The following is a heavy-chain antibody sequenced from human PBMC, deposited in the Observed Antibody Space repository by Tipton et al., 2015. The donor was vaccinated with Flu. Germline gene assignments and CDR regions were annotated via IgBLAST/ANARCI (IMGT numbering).Heavy chain of an antibody. D-gene: IGHD1-14*01. J-gene: IGHJ5*02. V-gene: IGHV4-31*03. Sequence: TLSLTCTVSGGSINSGSYFWSWIRQRPGKGLEWIGNIFFSGTTNYNPSLKSRLHISADTTKNQFYLNLTSVTAADSAVYYCVRDDRTRAMYNWFDPWGQGTLVTVSS. CDR1: GGSINSGSYF. CDR3: VRDDRTRAMYNWFDP. CDR2: IFFSGTT.